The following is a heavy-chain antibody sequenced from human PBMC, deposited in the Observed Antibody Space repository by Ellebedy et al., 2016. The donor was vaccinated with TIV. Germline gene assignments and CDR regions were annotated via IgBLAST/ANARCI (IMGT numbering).Heavy chain of an antibody. Sequence: GESLKISCAASGFTFRSYGMHWVRPAPGQGLEVVAVIWYDGSNKYYGDSVKGRFTMSRDNSKNTLSLQMNSLRAEDTAVYYCARRIAARPDYYYAMDVWGQGTTVTVSS. J-gene: IGHJ6*02. CDR1: GFTFRSYG. V-gene: IGHV3-33*01. CDR3: ARRIAARPDYYYAMDV. D-gene: IGHD6-6*01. CDR2: IWYDGSNK.